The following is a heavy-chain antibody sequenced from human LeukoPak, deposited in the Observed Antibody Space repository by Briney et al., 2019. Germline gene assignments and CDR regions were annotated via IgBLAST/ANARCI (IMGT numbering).Heavy chain of an antibody. CDR3: AKDSGYSSGWSLDC. D-gene: IGHD6-19*01. V-gene: IGHV3-30*18. CDR1: GFTFSSYG. Sequence: RGSLRLSCAASGFTFSSYGMHWVGQAPGKGLEGVAVISYDGSNKYYADSVKRRFTIPRDNSKNTLYLQMNGLRADDPAVYYVAKDSGYSSGWSLDCWGQGTLVTDSS. CDR2: ISYDGSNK. J-gene: IGHJ4*02.